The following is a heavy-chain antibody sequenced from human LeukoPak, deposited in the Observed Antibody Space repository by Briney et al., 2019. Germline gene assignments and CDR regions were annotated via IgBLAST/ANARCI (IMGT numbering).Heavy chain of an antibody. J-gene: IGHJ4*02. CDR2: INPNSGGT. D-gene: IGHD2-2*01. V-gene: IGHV1-2*02. CDR1: GYIFTGYY. CDR3: ARGYCSSTGCYARNDFDY. Sequence: ASVKVSCKASGYIFTGYYMHWVRQAPGQGLERMGWINPNSGGTNYAQKFQGRVTMTRDTSITTAYMELSRLRSDDTAVYYCARGYCSSTGCYARNDFDYWGQGTLVTVSS.